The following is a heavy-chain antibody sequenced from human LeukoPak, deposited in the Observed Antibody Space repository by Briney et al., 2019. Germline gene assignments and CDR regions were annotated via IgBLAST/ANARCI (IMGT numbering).Heavy chain of an antibody. CDR2: IYYSATT. CDR1: PGSLSSYY. CDR3: ARDLHGMDV. J-gene: IGHJ6*02. Sequence: SESLSLTRTVSPGSLSSYYWSWIGQPPGKGMEWIGYIYYSATTNHNPSLKSRVTISVDTSKNQFSLKLSSVTAADTAVYYCARDLHGMDVWGQGTTVTVSS. V-gene: IGHV4-59*01.